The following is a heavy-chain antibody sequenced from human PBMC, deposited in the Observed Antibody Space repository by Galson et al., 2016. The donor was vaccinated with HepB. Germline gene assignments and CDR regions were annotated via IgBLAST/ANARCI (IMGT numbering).Heavy chain of an antibody. Sequence: SLRLSCAASGFTVSSNCMSWVRQAPGKGLEWVSLICDGGSAYYTDSVKARFTISRDNSKNTLYLQMNNLRPEDPAVYFCARDPPGVPDFALDVWGQGTTVTVSS. CDR1: GFTVSSNC. CDR3: ARDPPGVPDFALDV. J-gene: IGHJ6*02. V-gene: IGHV3-66*01. D-gene: IGHD3-10*01. CDR2: ICDGGSA.